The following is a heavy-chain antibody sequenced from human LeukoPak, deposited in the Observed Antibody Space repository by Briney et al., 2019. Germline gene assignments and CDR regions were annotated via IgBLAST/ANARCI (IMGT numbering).Heavy chain of an antibody. J-gene: IGHJ4*02. CDR2: INANSGGT. D-gene: IGHD6-13*01. CDR1: GYTFTGYY. V-gene: IGHV1-2*02. CDR3: ARDLRRYSRSWYPVDY. Sequence: ASVKLSCKASGYTFTGYYMHWVRQAPGQGLEWMGWINANSGGTNYAEKVQGRVTMTRDTAMSTAYMELNRLRSDDTAVYYCARDLRRYSRSWYPVDYWGQGTLVTVS.